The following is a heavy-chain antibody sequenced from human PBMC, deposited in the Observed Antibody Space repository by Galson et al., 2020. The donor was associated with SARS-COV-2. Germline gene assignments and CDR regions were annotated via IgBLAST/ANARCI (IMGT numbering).Heavy chain of an antibody. CDR1: GFSLSTTTVA. CDR3: ARYRLTYFYY. J-gene: IGHJ4*02. CDR2: IFWDDDK. D-gene: IGHD5-12*01. Sequence: KMSGPTLVKPTQTLTLTCTVSGFSLSTTTVAVGWIRQPPGKALEWLALIFWDDDKRYTPSLKDRLTITKDISKNQVVLTMTSVDPVDTATYYCARYRLTYFYYWGQGTLVTVSS. V-gene: IGHV2-5*02.